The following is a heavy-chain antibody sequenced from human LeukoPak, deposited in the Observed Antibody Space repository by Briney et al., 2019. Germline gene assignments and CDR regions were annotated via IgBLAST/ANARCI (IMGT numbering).Heavy chain of an antibody. J-gene: IGHJ4*02. Sequence: PGGSLRLSCAASGFTFSSYAMSWVRQAPGKGLEWVSAISGSGGSTYYADSVKGRFTISRDNSKNTLYLQMNSLRAEDTSVYYCAKGGGLRGGYFDYWGQGTLVTVSS. CDR2: ISGSGGST. D-gene: IGHD3-16*01. CDR3: AKGGGLRGGYFDY. V-gene: IGHV3-23*01. CDR1: GFTFSSYA.